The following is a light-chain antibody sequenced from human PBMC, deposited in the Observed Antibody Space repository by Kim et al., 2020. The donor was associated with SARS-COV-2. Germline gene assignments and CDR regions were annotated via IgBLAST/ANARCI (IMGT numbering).Light chain of an antibody. V-gene: IGKV3-11*01. CDR2: DAS. Sequence: SPGERATRSCRASHSVSKYLVWYQQKPGQPPRLLIYDASNRATGIPARFSGSGSGTDFTLTITSLEPEDFAVYYCQQRLNWPPITFGQGTRLEIK. CDR3: QQRLNWPPIT. J-gene: IGKJ5*01. CDR1: HSVSKY.